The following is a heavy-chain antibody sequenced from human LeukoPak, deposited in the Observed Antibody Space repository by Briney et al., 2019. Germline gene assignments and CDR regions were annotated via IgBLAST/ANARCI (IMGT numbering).Heavy chain of an antibody. D-gene: IGHD3-3*01. V-gene: IGHV4-39*01. Sequence: SETLSLTCTVSGGSINSSSYYWGWIRQPPGKGLEWIGSIYYSGSTNYNPSLKSRVTISVDTSKNQFSLKLSSVTAADTAVYYCARHRKGFWSGYYNYYYYYGMDVWGQGTTVTVSS. J-gene: IGHJ6*02. CDR3: ARHRKGFWSGYYNYYYYYGMDV. CDR1: GGSINSSSYY. CDR2: IYYSGST.